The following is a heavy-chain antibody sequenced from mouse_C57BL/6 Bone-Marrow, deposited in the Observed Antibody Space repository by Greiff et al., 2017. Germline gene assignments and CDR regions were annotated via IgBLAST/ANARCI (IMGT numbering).Heavy chain of an antibody. Sequence: QVQLQQPGAELVKPGASVKVSCKASGYTFTSYWMHWVKQRPGPGLEWIGMIHPSASDTNYNQKFKGKATLTVDKSSSTAYMQLSSLTSEDSAVYYCALDGYYWFAYWGQGTLVTVSA. CDR2: IHPSASDT. CDR1: GYTFTSYW. J-gene: IGHJ3*01. V-gene: IGHV1-74*01. CDR3: ALDGYYWFAY. D-gene: IGHD2-3*01.